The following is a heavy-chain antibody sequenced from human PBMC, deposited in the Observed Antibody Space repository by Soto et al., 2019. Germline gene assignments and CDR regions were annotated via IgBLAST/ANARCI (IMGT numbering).Heavy chain of an antibody. CDR2: IYWDDVK. D-gene: IGHD3-3*01. V-gene: IGHV2-5*02. CDR1: GFSLSTSGVG. J-gene: IGHJ4*02. CDR3: AHRRRSGSGYSLDY. Sequence: VSGPTLVNPTQTLTLTCTFSGFSLSTSGVGVGWIRQPPGKALEWLALIYWDDVKRYSPSLKNRLTITKDTSKNQVVLTMTNMDSVDTATYYCAHRRRSGSGYSLDYWGQGTLVTVSS.